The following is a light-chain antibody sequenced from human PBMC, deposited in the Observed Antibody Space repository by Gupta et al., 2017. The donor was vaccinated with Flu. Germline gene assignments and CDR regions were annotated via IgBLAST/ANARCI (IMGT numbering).Light chain of an antibody. CDR1: QSINNS. Sequence: ENVLTQSPATLSLSPGERATLSCRARQSINNSLLWYQHKVGQAPRLLIYNASNRATGIPARFSGSGFGTDFTLTISSLEPEDCAVYYCLQRSDWPITFGQGTRLEIK. CDR2: NAS. V-gene: IGKV3-11*01. CDR3: LQRSDWPIT. J-gene: IGKJ5*01.